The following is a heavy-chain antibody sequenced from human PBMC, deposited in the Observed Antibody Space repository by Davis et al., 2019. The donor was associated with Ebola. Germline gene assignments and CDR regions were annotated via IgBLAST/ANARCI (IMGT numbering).Heavy chain of an antibody. J-gene: IGHJ5*02. D-gene: IGHD3/OR15-3a*01. CDR2: IYYSGST. CDR1: GGSISSYY. V-gene: IGHV4-59*01. CDR3: ARDLRTGLQQGNWFDP. Sequence: PSETLSLTCTVSGGSISSYYWSWIRQPPGKGLEWIGYIYYSGSTNYNPSLKSRVTISVDTSKNQFSLKLSSVTAADTAVYYCARDLRTGLQQGNWFDPWGQGTLVTVSS.